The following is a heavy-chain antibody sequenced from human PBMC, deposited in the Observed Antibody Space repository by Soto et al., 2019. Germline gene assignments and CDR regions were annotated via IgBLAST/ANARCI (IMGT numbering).Heavy chain of an antibody. CDR3: AGGLRGSRHKNYFYYYMDV. CDR2: IVVGSGNT. D-gene: IGHD3-10*01. Sequence: SAKVSCKDFGFTFTSSALPWVRQARGQRLEWIGWIVVGSGNTNYAQKFQERVTITRDMSTSTAYMELSSLRSEDTAVYYCAGGLRGSRHKNYFYYYMDVCGKGTTVTVSS. V-gene: IGHV1-58*01. CDR1: GFTFTSSA. J-gene: IGHJ6*03.